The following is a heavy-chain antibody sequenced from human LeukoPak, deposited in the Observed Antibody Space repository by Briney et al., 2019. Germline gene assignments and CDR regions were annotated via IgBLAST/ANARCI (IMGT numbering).Heavy chain of an antibody. D-gene: IGHD3-22*01. V-gene: IGHV3-48*03. J-gene: IGHJ4*02. CDR2: IKSSDSAT. Sequence: PGGSLRLSCTGSGFTFSNYEMNWVRQAPGKGLEWVSQIKSSDSATHYADSVKGRFTISRDNAKKSLYLQMNSLRAEDTAVYYCARDNYDSSGYYFDWGQGTLVTVSS. CDR3: ARDNYDSSGYYFD. CDR1: GFTFSNYE.